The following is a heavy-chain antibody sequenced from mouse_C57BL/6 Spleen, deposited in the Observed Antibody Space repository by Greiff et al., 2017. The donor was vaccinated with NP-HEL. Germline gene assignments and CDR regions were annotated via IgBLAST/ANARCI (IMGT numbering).Heavy chain of an antibody. CDR3: ARSGITTVVADY. Sequence: QVQLQQSGPELVKPGASVKISCKASGYAFSSSWMNWVKQRPGKGLEWIGRIYPGDGDTNYNGKFKGKATLTADKSSSTAYMQLSSLTSEDSAVYFCARSGITTVVADYWGQGTTLTVSS. D-gene: IGHD1-1*01. V-gene: IGHV1-82*01. CDR2: IYPGDGDT. CDR1: GYAFSSSW. J-gene: IGHJ2*01.